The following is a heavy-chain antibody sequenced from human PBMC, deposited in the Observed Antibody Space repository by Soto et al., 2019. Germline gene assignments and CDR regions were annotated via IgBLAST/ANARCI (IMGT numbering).Heavy chain of an antibody. Sequence: ETLSLTRAVSGGSISGYSWSWIRQPPGKGLEWIGNIHYTGGTNYNPSLKSRLTISLDTSKIQISLQLTSVTAADTAVYYCARRTKLGTAWYPDCWGQGTLVTVSS. V-gene: IGHV4-59*08. CDR2: IHYTGGT. J-gene: IGHJ4*02. D-gene: IGHD6-19*01. CDR3: ARRTKLGTAWYPDC. CDR1: GGSISGYS.